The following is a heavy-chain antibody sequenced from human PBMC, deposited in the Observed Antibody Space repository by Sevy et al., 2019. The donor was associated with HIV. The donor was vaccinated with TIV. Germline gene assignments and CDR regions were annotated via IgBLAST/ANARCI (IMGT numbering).Heavy chain of an antibody. J-gene: IGHJ4*02. CDR1: GYSFTSHW. V-gene: IGHV5-51*01. CDR2: IYPEDSET. D-gene: IGHD3-22*01. CDR3: ATSRSGYFDSSGYYIY. Sequence: GESLKISCQGSGYSFTSHWIGWVRHMPGKGLEWMGIIYPEDSETNYSPSFQGQVTFSADKSISTAYLQWSSLKASDTAMYYCATSRSGYFDSSGYYIYWGQGTLVTVSS.